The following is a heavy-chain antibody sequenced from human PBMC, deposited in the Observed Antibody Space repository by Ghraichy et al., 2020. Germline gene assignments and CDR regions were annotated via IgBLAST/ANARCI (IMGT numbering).Heavy chain of an antibody. CDR2: IYVTGRT. Sequence: GESLNISCAASGFTVSSSYMNWVRQAPGKGLEWVSTIYVTGRTYYADSVKGRFTFSRDNSRNALYLQMNSLRAEDTATYYCAQWGGDGDSGRGAAFDIWGQGTVVTVSS. J-gene: IGHJ3*02. CDR1: GFTVSSSY. V-gene: IGHV3-66*01. CDR3: AQWGGDGDSGRGAAFDI. D-gene: IGHD5-24*01.